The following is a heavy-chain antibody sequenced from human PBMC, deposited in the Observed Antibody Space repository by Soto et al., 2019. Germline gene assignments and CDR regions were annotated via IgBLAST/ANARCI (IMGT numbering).Heavy chain of an antibody. D-gene: IGHD2-21*02. CDR2: IKQDGSEK. Sequence: PGGSLRLSCAASGFTFSSYWMSWVRQAPGKGLEWVANIKQDGSEKYYVDSVKGRFTISRDNAKNSLYLQMNSLRAEDTAVYYCARAAETHRCGGDCHAQDYWGQGTLVTVSS. CDR1: GFTFSSYW. V-gene: IGHV3-7*01. CDR3: ARAAETHRCGGDCHAQDY. J-gene: IGHJ4*02.